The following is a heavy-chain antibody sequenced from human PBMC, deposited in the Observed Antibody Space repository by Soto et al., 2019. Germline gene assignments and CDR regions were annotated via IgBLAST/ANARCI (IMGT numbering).Heavy chain of an antibody. J-gene: IGHJ6*02. CDR1: GGSVSSGSYY. CDR2: IYYSGST. CDR3: ARYQYGGYCSGGSCLDYYYYGMDV. D-gene: IGHD2-15*01. Sequence: SETLSLTCTVSGGSVSSGSYYWSWIRQPPGKGLEWIGYIYYSGSTNYNPSLKSRVTISVDTSKNQFSLKLSSATAADTAVYYCARYQYGGYCSGGSCLDYYYYGMDVWGQGTTVTVSS. V-gene: IGHV4-61*01.